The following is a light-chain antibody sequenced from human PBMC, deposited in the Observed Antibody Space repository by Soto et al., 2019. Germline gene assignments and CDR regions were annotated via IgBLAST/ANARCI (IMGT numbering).Light chain of an antibody. CDR2: EVS. CDR1: SSDVGGYNY. V-gene: IGLV2-14*01. CDR3: SSYTSSSTYV. Sequence: QSVLTQPASVSGSPGQSITISCTGTSSDVGGYNYVSWYQQHPGKAPKLMIYEVSNRPSGVSNRFSGSKSGNTASLTISGLQVEDEDDYYCSSYTSSSTYVFGTGTKRTVL. J-gene: IGLJ1*01.